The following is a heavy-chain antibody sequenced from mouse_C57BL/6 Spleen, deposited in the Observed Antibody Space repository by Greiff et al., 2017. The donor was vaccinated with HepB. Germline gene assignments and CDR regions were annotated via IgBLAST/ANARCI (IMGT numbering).Heavy chain of an antibody. V-gene: IGHV5-9*01. Sequence: EVHLVESGGGLVKPGGSLKLSCAASGFTFSSYTMSWVRQTPEKRLEWVATISGGGGNTYYPDSVKGRFTISRDNAKNTLYLQMSSLRSEDTALYYCARRGYDGAEFAYWGQGTLVTVSA. CDR3: ARRGYDGAEFAY. CDR2: ISGGGGNT. D-gene: IGHD2-2*01. J-gene: IGHJ3*01. CDR1: GFTFSSYT.